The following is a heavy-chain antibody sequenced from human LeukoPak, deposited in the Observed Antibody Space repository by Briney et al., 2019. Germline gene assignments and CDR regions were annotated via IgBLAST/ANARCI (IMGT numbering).Heavy chain of an antibody. D-gene: IGHD3-22*01. CDR1: GYTFTSYG. CDR2: ISACNGNT. V-gene: IGHV1-18*01. CDR3: ARVVDYDSSGPYNWFDP. J-gene: IGHJ5*02. Sequence: ASVKVSCKASGYTFTSYGISWVRQAAAQGLEGMGWISACNGNTNYAQKLQGRVTITTDTSTSTAYMELRSLRFDDTAVYYCARVVDYDSSGPYNWFDPWGQGTLVTVSS.